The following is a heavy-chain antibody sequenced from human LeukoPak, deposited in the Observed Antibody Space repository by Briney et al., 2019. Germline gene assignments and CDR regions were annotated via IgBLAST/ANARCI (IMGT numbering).Heavy chain of an antibody. Sequence: PGGSLRLSCAASGFTFSNAWMSWVRQAPGKRLEWVSAISGSDAGTYYVDSVKGRFTISRDNSKNTLFLQMNSLRAEDTAIYYCAKAPGGSCLGSLCYYFDNWGQGTLVTVSS. J-gene: IGHJ4*02. D-gene: IGHD2-15*01. CDR1: GFTFSNAW. V-gene: IGHV3-23*01. CDR2: ISGSDAGT. CDR3: AKAPGGSCLGSLCYYFDN.